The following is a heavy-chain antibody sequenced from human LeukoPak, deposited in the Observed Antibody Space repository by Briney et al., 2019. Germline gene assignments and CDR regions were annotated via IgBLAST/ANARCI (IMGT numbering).Heavy chain of an antibody. Sequence: PSETLSLTCTVSGGSVSSGSYYWSWLRHPPGKGLEWIGYFYYSGSTNYNPPLKSRVTISVDTSKNQFSLKLSSVTAADTAVYYCARDHINYDILTGYLGHNWFDPWGQGTLVTVSS. D-gene: IGHD3-9*01. CDR1: GGSVSSGSYY. J-gene: IGHJ5*02. CDR2: FYYSGST. CDR3: ARDHINYDILTGYLGHNWFDP. V-gene: IGHV4-61*01.